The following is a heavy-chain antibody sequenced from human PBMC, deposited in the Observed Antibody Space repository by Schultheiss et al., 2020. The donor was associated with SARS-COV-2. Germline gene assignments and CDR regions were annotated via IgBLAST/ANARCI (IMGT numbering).Heavy chain of an antibody. J-gene: IGHJ6*02. Sequence: SETLSLTCTVSGGSISSYYWSWIRQPPGKGLEWIGYIYYSGSTNYNPSLKSRVTISVDKSKNQFSLMLSSVTAADTAVYYCARAAGLRRHDYVYDIWGQGTTVTVSS. CDR3: ARAAGLRRHDYVYDI. CDR1: GGSISSYY. V-gene: IGHV4-59*12. CDR2: IYYSGST. D-gene: IGHD3-16*01.